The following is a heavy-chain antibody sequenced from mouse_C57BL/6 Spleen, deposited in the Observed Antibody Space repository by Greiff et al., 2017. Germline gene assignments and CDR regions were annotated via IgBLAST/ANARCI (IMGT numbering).Heavy chain of an antibody. Sequence: QVQLQQSGAELARPGASVKLSCKASGYTFTSYGISWVKQRTGQGLEWIGEIYPRSGNTYYNEKVKGKATLTADKSSSTAYMELRSLTSEDSAVYFCARSRGGTGYYFDYWGQGTTLTVSS. D-gene: IGHD4-1*01. CDR1: GYTFTSYG. CDR2: IYPRSGNT. J-gene: IGHJ2*01. CDR3: ARSRGGTGYYFDY. V-gene: IGHV1-81*01.